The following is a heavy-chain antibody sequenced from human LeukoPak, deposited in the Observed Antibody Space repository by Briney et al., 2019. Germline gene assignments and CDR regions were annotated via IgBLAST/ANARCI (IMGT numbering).Heavy chain of an antibody. J-gene: IGHJ4*02. D-gene: IGHD5-12*01. CDR2: IYYSGST. CDR1: GGSISSYF. CDR3: ARDRWLGY. V-gene: IGHV4-59*01. Sequence: SETLSLTCTVSGGSISSYFWSWVRQPPGKGLEWIGYIYYSGSTNYSPSLKSRVTISVDTSKNQFSLKLASVTTADTAVCYCARDRWLGYWGQGTLVTVSS.